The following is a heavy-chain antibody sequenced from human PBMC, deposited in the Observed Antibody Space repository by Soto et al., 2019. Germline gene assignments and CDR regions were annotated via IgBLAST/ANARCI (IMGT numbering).Heavy chain of an antibody. CDR1: GYTFTSYG. CDR3: XXXXXXXXXXSRXTLGGMXV. Sequence: QVQLVQSGAEVKKPGASVKVSCKASGYTFTSYGISWVRQAPGQGREWMGWSSGYNGNTSFAQKLQGRVTMTTDTXXXPXYMXXXXXXXXXXXXXXXXXXXXXXXXXSRXTLGGMXV. V-gene: IGHV1-18*01. J-gene: IGHJ6*01. CDR2: SSGYNGNT. D-gene: IGHD3-16*01.